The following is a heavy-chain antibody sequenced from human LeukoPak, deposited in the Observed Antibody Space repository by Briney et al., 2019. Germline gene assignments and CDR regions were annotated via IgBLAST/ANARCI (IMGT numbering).Heavy chain of an antibody. CDR3: AITYSGYSYGMYWYFDL. CDR2: IYSGGST. J-gene: IGHJ2*01. CDR1: GFTVSSNS. V-gene: IGHV3-53*01. D-gene: IGHD5-18*01. Sequence: PGGSLRLSCAASGFTVSSNSMSWVRQAPGKGLEWVSVIYSGGSTYYADSVKGRYTISRDNSKNTLYLQMNSLRAEDTAVYYCAITYSGYSYGMYWYFDLWGRGTLVTVSS.